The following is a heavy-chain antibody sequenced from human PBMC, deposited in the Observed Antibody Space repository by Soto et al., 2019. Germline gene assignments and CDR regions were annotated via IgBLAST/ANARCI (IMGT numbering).Heavy chain of an antibody. D-gene: IGHD3-10*01. CDR2: ISYSGST. Sequence: SETLSLTCTVSGGSVSSSGSYWGWIRQPPGKGLEWIGTISYSGSTSYSPSLKSRVTISVDTSKSQFSLKLSSVTAADTAVYYCARRYFYGSGKYGLDVWGQGTAVTVSS. J-gene: IGHJ6*02. CDR1: GGSVSSSGSY. V-gene: IGHV4-39*01. CDR3: ARRYFYGSGKYGLDV.